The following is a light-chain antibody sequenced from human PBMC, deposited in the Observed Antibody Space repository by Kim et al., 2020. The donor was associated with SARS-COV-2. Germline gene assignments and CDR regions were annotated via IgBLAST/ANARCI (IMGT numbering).Light chain of an antibody. CDR2: NVA. Sequence: GQSITISCTGTSSDIGASTYVSWYQHLPGKAPNLMIYNVAERPSGVSDRFSGSKSGSTASLTISGLQAEDEADYYCLSFTDINTWVFGGGTQLTVL. CDR1: SSDIGASTY. V-gene: IGLV2-14*03. CDR3: LSFTDINTWV. J-gene: IGLJ3*02.